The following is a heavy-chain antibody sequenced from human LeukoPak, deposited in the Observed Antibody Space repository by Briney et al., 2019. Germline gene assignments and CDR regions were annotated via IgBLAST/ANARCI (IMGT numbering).Heavy chain of an antibody. CDR3: APDHGSGSYPFDY. Sequence: GGSLRLSCAASGFTFSSYSMNWVRQAPGKGLEWVSSISSSSSYIYYADSVKGRFTISRDNAKNSLYLQMNSLRAEDTAVYYCAPDHGSGSYPFDYWGQRTLVTVSS. D-gene: IGHD3-10*01. CDR2: ISSSSSYI. CDR1: GFTFSSYS. J-gene: IGHJ4*02. V-gene: IGHV3-21*01.